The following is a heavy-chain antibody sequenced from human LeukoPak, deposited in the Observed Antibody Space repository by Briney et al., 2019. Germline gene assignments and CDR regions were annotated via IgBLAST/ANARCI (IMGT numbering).Heavy chain of an antibody. V-gene: IGHV1-69*05. CDR2: IIPIFGTA. D-gene: IGHD3-16*01. J-gene: IGHJ5*02. CDR1: GGTFISYA. CDR3: ARDSGLRLGDWFDP. Sequence: SVKVSCKASGGTFISYAISWVRQAPGQGLEWMGGIIPIFGTANYAQKFQGRVTIPTDESTSTAYMELSSLRSEDTAVYYCARDSGLRLGDWFDPWGQGTLVTVSS.